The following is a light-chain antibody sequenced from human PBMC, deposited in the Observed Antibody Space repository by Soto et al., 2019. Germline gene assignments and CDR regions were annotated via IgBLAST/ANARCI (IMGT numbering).Light chain of an antibody. CDR2: DVS. CDR1: SSDVGGYNY. CDR3: SSYTSSSTLVV. Sequence: QSALTQPASVSGSPGQSSTISCTGTSSDVGGYNYVSWYQQHPGKAPKLMIYDVSNRPSGVSNRFSGSKSGNTASLTISGLQAEDEADYYCSSYTSSSTLVVFGGWTKLTVL. V-gene: IGLV2-14*01. J-gene: IGLJ2*01.